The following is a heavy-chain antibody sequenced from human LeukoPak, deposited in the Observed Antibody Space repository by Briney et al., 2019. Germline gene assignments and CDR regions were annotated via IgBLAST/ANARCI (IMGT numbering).Heavy chain of an antibody. CDR3: ARDGSSPGPPDY. D-gene: IGHD6-6*01. CDR2: ISSSSSYI. J-gene: IGHJ4*02. V-gene: IGHV3-21*01. Sequence: GGSLRLSCAASGFTFSNYAMNWVRQAPGKGLEWVSSISSSSSYIYYADSVKGRFTISRDNAKNSLYLQMNSLRAEDTAVYYCARDGSSPGPPDYWGQGTLVTVSS. CDR1: GFTFSNYA.